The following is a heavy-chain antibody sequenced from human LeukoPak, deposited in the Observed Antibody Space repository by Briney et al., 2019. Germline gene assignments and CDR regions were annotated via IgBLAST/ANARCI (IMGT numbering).Heavy chain of an antibody. CDR1: GYTFTGYY. CDR3: ARVPQNYGYYYMDV. CDR2: INPNSGGT. J-gene: IGHJ6*03. Sequence: ASVKVSCKASGYTFTGYYMHWVRQAPGQGLEWMGWINPNSGGTNYAQKFQGRVTMTRDTSISTAYMELSSLRSEDTAVYYCARVPQNYGYYYMDVWGKGTTVTVSS. V-gene: IGHV1-2*02. D-gene: IGHD3-10*01.